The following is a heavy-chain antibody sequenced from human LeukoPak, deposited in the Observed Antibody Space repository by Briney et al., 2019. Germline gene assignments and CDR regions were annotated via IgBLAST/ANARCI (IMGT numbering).Heavy chain of an antibody. Sequence: GGSLRLSCAASGFTVSSNYMSWVRQAPGKGLEWVSVIYSGGSTYYADSVKGRFTISRDNAKNSLYLQMNSLRAEDTAVYYCARNLVGAQLYWGQGTLVTVSS. CDR1: GFTVSSNY. CDR3: ARNLVGAQLY. J-gene: IGHJ4*02. CDR2: IYSGGST. D-gene: IGHD1-26*01. V-gene: IGHV3-53*01.